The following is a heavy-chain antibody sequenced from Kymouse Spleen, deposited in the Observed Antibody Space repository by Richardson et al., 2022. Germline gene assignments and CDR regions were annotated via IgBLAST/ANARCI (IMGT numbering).Heavy chain of an antibody. D-gene: IGHD1-7*01. Sequence: QVQLVESGGGVVQPGRSLRLSCAASGFTFSSYGMHWVRQAPGKGLEWVAVIWYDGSNKYYADSVKGRFTISRDNSKNTLYLQMNSLRAEDTAVYYCAREAGITGTYGFDPWGQGTLVTVSS. J-gene: IGHJ5*02. CDR2: IWYDGSNK. CDR3: AREAGITGTYGFDP. V-gene: IGHV3-33*01. CDR1: GFTFSSYG.